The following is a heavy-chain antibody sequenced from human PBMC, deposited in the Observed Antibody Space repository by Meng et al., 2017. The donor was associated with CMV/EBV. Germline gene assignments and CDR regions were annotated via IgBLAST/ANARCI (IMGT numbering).Heavy chain of an antibody. CDR3: ARDRLLGWFDP. J-gene: IGHJ5*02. CDR1: GFTFSSYW. Sequence: EVELGGAGGGLVQPGGSLRLAWAASGFTFSSYWMHWVRQAPGKGLVWVSRINSDGSSTSYADSVKGRFTISRDNAKNTLYLQMNSLRAEDTAVYYCARDRLLGWFDPWGQGTLVTVSS. V-gene: IGHV3-74*01. D-gene: IGHD7-27*01. CDR2: INSDGSST.